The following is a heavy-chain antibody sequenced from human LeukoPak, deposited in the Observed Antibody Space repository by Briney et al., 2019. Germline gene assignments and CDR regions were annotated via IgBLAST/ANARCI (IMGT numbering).Heavy chain of an antibody. CDR3: ARNEYSSSSGGMDV. CDR1: GFTFSDYY. D-gene: IGHD6-6*01. CDR2: ISSSGSTI. Sequence: GGSLRLSCAASGFTFSDYYMSWIRQAPGKGLEWVSYISSSGSTIYYADSVKGRFTISRDNAKNSLYLQMNSLIAEDTAVYYCARNEYSSSSGGMDVWGQGTTVTVSS. V-gene: IGHV3-11*01. J-gene: IGHJ6*02.